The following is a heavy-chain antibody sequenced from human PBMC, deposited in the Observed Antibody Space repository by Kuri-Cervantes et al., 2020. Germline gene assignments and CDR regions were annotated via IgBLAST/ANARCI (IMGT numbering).Heavy chain of an antibody. CDR2: ISSSGSTI. D-gene: IGHD3-22*01. V-gene: IGHV3-11*04. CDR3: ARDRDPIIVVIGYFQH. J-gene: IGHJ1*01. CDR1: GLTLSDYY. Sequence: GGSLRLSSAASGLTLSDYYIGWIRQAPGKGLEWVSYISSSGSTIYYADSVKGRFTITRDKAKNSLYLQMNSLRAEDTAVYYCARDRDPIIVVIGYFQHWGQGTLVTVSS.